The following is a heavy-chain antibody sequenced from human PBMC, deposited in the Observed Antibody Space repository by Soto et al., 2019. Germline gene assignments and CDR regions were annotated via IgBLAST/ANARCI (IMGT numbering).Heavy chain of an antibody. V-gene: IGHV4-59*12. D-gene: IGHD6-13*01. CDR3: ARNEPGGYHSL. CDR1: GGSISSYY. Sequence: QVQLQESGPGLVKPSETLSLTCSVYGGSISSYYWSWFRQPPGKGLELIGYIFYSGTTNDNPSLKSRTTISVDTSNNHFSLKLTFVTAADTAFYYCARNEPGGYHSLWCQGTLVTVSS. CDR2: IFYSGTT. J-gene: IGHJ4*02.